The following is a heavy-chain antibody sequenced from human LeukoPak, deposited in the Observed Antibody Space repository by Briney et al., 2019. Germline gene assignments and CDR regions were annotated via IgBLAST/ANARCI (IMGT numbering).Heavy chain of an antibody. V-gene: IGHV6-1*01. Sequence: SQTLSLTCAISGDSVSSNSAAWNWIRQSPSRGLEWLGRTYYSSKWYSDYAVSVKSRITINPDTSKNQFTLQLNSVTPEDTAVYYCARGAVAVRNAFDIWGQGTRVTVSS. J-gene: IGHJ3*02. CDR3: ARGAVAVRNAFDI. CDR2: TYYSSKWYS. D-gene: IGHD6-19*01. CDR1: GDSVSSNSAA.